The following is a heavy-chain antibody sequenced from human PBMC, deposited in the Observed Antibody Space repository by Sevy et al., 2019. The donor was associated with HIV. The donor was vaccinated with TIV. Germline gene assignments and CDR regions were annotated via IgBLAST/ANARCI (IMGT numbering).Heavy chain of an antibody. V-gene: IGHV3-30*18. CDR3: AKVGQYYDFWSGYYYYYGMDV. D-gene: IGHD3-3*01. Sequence: GGCLRLSCAASGFTFSSYGMHWVRQAPGKGLEWVAVISYDGSNKYYADSVKGRFTISRDNSKNTLYLQMNSLRAEDTAVYYCAKVGQYYDFWSGYYYYYGMDVWGQGTTVTVSS. CDR1: GFTFSSYG. CDR2: ISYDGSNK. J-gene: IGHJ6*02.